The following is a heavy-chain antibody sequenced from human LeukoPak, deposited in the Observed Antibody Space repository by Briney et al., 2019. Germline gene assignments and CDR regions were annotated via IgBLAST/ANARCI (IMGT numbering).Heavy chain of an antibody. Sequence: PGGSLRLSCAASGFTFSNAWMSWVRQAPGKGLEWVGRIKSKTDGGTTDYAAPVKGRFTISRDDSKNTLYLQMNSLKPEDTAVYYCTTVVIAVAGYQFDYWGQGTLVTVPS. V-gene: IGHV3-15*01. CDR3: TTVVIAVAGYQFDY. J-gene: IGHJ4*02. CDR1: GFTFSNAW. CDR2: IKSKTDGGTT. D-gene: IGHD6-19*01.